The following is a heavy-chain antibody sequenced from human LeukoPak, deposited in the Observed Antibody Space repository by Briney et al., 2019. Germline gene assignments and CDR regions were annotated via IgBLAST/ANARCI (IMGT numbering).Heavy chain of an antibody. V-gene: IGHV4-4*02. J-gene: IGHJ4*02. CDR1: GGSISGSNW. CDR2: IYHGGST. CDR3: ARTGNTAMVPLDY. Sequence: SETLSFTCAVSGGSISGSNWWTWVRQSPGKGLEWIGEIYHGGSTNYNPSLKSRVTISVDKSKNQFSLNVNSVTAADTAVYYCARTGNTAMVPLDYWGQGTLVTVSS. D-gene: IGHD5-18*01.